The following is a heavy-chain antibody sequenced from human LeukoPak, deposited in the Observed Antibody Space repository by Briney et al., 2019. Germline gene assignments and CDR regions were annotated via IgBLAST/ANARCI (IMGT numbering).Heavy chain of an antibody. V-gene: IGHV4-59*01. CDR3: ARGDYYYYYMDV. J-gene: IGHJ6*03. Sequence: SETLSLTCTVSGNSISSYYWSWIRQPPGVGLEWIGYSYYSGSTNYIPSLKSRVTISVDTSKNQFSLKLSSVTAADTAVYYCARGDYYYYYMDVWGKGTTVTVSS. CDR1: GNSISSYY. CDR2: SYYSGST.